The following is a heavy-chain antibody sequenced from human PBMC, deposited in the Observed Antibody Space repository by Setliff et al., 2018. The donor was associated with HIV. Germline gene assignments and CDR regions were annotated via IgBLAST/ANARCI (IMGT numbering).Heavy chain of an antibody. V-gene: IGHV4-30-2*01. CDR1: GGSIGSGGYS. CDR3: ALRSPGGPRDSTWGSHRYDAFDT. CDR2: IYHNGNT. J-gene: IGHJ3*02. D-gene: IGHD3-16*02. Sequence: SETLSLTCAVSGGSIGSGGYSWTWIRQPPGKGLEWIGYIYHNGNTYCNPSLKSRVTISVDKSKNHFSLKLNSVTAADTAIYYCALRSPGGPRDSTWGSHRYDAFDTWGQGTAVTVSS.